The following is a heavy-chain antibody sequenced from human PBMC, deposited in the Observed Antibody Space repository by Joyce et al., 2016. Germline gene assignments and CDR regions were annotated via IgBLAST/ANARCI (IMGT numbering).Heavy chain of an antibody. D-gene: IGHD6-6*01. CDR1: GFSFSGYW. J-gene: IGHJ5*02. CDR2: INTDGRST. CDR3: VRGISARPGGPNWFDP. Sequence: EVQLVESGGGLVQPGGSLRLSCAASGFSFSGYWIHWVRHAPGKGRVWVSRINTDGRSTRFADSVKGRFTISRDNAKNTLYLQMNSLRAEDTAVYYCVRGISARPGGPNWFDPWGQGTLVTVSS. V-gene: IGHV3-74*01.